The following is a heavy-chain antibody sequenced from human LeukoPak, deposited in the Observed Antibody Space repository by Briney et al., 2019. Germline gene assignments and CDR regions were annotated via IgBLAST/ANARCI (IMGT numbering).Heavy chain of an antibody. Sequence: PGGSLRLSCVASGFTVSSNYMSWVRQAPGKGLEWVSVIYSGGSTYYADSVKGRFTISRDNAKNSLYLQMNSLRAEDTAVYYCAREAGYYDFWSGYQHNAGGGDWFDPWGQGTLVTVSS. V-gene: IGHV3-53*01. CDR2: IYSGGST. CDR1: GFTVSSNY. CDR3: AREAGYYDFWSGYQHNAGGGDWFDP. D-gene: IGHD3-3*01. J-gene: IGHJ5*02.